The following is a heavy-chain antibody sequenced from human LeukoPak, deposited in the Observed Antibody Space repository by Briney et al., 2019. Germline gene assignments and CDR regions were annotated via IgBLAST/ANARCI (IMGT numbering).Heavy chain of an antibody. J-gene: IGHJ3*02. CDR1: GFTVSSNY. D-gene: IGHD2/OR15-2a*01. CDR3: ARVFRENAFDI. Sequence: PGGSLRLSCAASGFTVSSNYMSWVRQAPGKGLEWVSVIYSGGSTYYADSVKGRFTISRDNAKNSLYLQMNSLRAEDTAVYYCARVFRENAFDIWGQGTMVTVSS. CDR2: IYSGGST. V-gene: IGHV3-66*01.